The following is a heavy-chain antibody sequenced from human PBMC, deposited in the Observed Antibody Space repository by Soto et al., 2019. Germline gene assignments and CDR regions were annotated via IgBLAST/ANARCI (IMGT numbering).Heavy chain of an antibody. J-gene: IGHJ4*02. V-gene: IGHV3-64*02. CDR1: GFTFSSYA. D-gene: IGHD6-19*01. CDR2: ISSNGGST. CDR3: ARDRSGWPPAGYFDY. Sequence: EVQLVESGEGLVQPGGSLRLSCAASGFTFSSYAMHWVRQAPGKGLEYVSAISSNGGSTYYADSVKGRFTISRDNSKNTLYLQMGSLRAADMAVYYCARDRSGWPPAGYFDYWGQGTLVTVSS.